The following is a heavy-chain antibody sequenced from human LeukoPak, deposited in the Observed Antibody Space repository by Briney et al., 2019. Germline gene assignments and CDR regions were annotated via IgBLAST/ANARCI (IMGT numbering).Heavy chain of an antibody. V-gene: IGHV3-11*01. CDR2: INIGGTNT. CDR1: GFTFNDYY. CDR3: ATDGAGFDT. J-gene: IGHJ5*02. Sequence: GGSLRLSCAASGFTFNDYYMSWIRQAPGKGLEWLSYINIGGTNTHYADSVKGRFTISRDNAKKSLYLEMNTLRAEDTAVYYCATDGAGFDTWGQGVLVTVSS.